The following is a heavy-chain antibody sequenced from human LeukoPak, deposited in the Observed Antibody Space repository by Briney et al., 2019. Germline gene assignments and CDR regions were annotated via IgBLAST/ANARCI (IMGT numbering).Heavy chain of an antibody. V-gene: IGHV3-11*01. CDR2: INIGGTNT. CDR1: GFTFNDYY. CDR3: ATDGAGFDT. J-gene: IGHJ5*02. Sequence: GGSLRLSCAASGFTFNDYYMSWIRQAPGKGLEWLSYINIGGTNTHYADSVKGRFTISRDNAKKSLYLEMNTLRAEDTAVYYCATDGAGFDTWGQGVLVTVSS.